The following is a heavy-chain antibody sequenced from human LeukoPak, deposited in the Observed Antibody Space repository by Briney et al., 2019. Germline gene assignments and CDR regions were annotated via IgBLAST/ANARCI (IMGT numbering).Heavy chain of an antibody. CDR3: ARVTKYSGSYGDYYYMDV. V-gene: IGHV3-7*01. Sequence: GGSLRLSCTASGFTFSTSWMTWVRQAPGKGLECVANIKQDGSEKYYVDSVKGRFTISRDNAKNTLYLQMNSLRAEDAAVYYCARVTKYSGSYGDYYYMDVWGKGTTVTVSS. J-gene: IGHJ6*03. CDR2: IKQDGSEK. CDR1: GFTFSTSW. D-gene: IGHD1-26*01.